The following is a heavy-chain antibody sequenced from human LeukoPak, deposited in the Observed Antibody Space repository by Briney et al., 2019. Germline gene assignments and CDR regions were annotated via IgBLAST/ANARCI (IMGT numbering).Heavy chain of an antibody. Sequence: SQTPSLTCAISGDSVSSNGASWNWIRQSPSRGLEWLGRTYYRSQQWHSDYAPSVKGRITLDPDTSKNQFSVQLNSMTPEDTAVYYCGRETDFGVVTNWGQGTLVTVSS. CDR3: GRETDFGVVTN. D-gene: IGHD3-3*01. CDR1: GDSVSSNGAS. J-gene: IGHJ4*02. V-gene: IGHV6-1*01. CDR2: TYYRSQQWHS.